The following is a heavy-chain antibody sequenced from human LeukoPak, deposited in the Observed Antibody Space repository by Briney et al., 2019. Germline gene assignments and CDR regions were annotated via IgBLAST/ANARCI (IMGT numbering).Heavy chain of an antibody. V-gene: IGHV1-46*01. CDR2: INPSGGST. CDR1: EYTFTSYY. CDR3: ARLPHYYDSTGGY. D-gene: IGHD3-22*01. J-gene: IGHJ4*02. Sequence: ASVKVSCKASEYTFTSYYMHWVRRAPGQGLEWMGIINPSGGSTSYAQKFQGRVTMTRDMSTSTVYMELSSLRSEDTAVYYCARLPHYYDSTGGYWGQGTLVTVSS.